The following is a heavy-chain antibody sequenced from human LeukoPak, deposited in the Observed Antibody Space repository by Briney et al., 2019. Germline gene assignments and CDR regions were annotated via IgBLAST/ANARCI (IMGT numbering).Heavy chain of an antibody. CDR1: GFTFSSYG. D-gene: IGHD1-26*01. J-gene: IGHJ5*02. CDR2: IRYDGSNK. CDR3: AKDARKWELLSFLNWFDP. V-gene: IGHV3-30*02. Sequence: GGSLRLSCAASGFTFSSYGMHWVRQAPGRGLEWVAFIRYDGSNKYYADSVKGRFTISRDNSKNTLYLRMNSLRAEDTAVYYCAKDARKWELLSFLNWFDPWGQGTLVTVSS.